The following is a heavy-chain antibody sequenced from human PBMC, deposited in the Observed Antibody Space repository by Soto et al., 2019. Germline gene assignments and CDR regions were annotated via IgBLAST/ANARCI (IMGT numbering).Heavy chain of an antibody. CDR2: IYPEDSDT. V-gene: IGHV5-51*01. CDR1: YW. J-gene: IGHJ1*01. CDR3: ARRGGAHDGYGNALTYNSGLAF. Sequence: YWSWIRQMPGKGLEWMGIIYPEDSDTTYSPSFQGRVTISVDNSINTAYLQWSSLQASDTAMYYCARRGGAHDGYGNALTYNSGLAFWGQGTQVTVSS. D-gene: IGHD5-12*01.